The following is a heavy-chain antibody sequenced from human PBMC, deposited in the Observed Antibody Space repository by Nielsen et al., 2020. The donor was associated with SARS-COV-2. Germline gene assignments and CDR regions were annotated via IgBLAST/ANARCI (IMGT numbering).Heavy chain of an antibody. CDR1: GFTFSSYA. CDR3: AKELSTSYCSDATCLNSFDP. V-gene: IGHV3-7*04. CDR2: IRQDGSEN. Sequence: GESLKISCAASGFTFSSYAMHWVRQAPGKGLEWVANIRQDGSENYYVDSQKGRISISRDNAKNSMYLQMNSLRDEDTAVYYCAKELSTSYCSDATCLNSFDPWGQGTLVTVSS. D-gene: IGHD2-2*01. J-gene: IGHJ5*02.